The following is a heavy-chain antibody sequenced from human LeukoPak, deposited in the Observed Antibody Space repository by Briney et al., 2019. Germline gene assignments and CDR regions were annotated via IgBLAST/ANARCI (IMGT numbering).Heavy chain of an antibody. J-gene: IGHJ4*02. CDR1: GLTFSNYW. Sequence: GGSLRLSCVVSGLTFSNYWMSWVRQAPGKELEWVGRVKSKTDGGTTEYAAPVKGGFTISRDDSKNTLHLEMNSLKTEDTGVYYCATGARGRDWGQGTLVTVSS. CDR2: VKSKTDGGTT. V-gene: IGHV3-15*01. D-gene: IGHD3-10*01. CDR3: ATGARGRD.